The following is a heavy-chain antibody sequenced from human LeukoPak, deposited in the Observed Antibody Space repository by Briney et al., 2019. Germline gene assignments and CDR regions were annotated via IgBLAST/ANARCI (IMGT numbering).Heavy chain of an antibody. CDR2: IWYDGSNK. D-gene: IGHD3-10*01. CDR3: ARGYGSGSYPPYYYYGMDV. CDR1: GFTFSSYG. Sequence: PGGSLRLSCAASGFTFSSYGMHWVRQAPGKGLEWVAVIWYDGSNKYYADSVKGRFTISRDNSKNTLYLQMNSLRAEDTAVYYCARGYGSGSYPPYYYYGMDVWGQGTTVTVSS. J-gene: IGHJ6*02. V-gene: IGHV3-33*08.